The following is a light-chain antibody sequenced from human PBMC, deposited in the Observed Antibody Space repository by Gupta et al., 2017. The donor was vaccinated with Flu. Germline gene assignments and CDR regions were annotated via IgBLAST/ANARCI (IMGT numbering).Light chain of an antibody. J-gene: IGLJ3*02. CDR3: ATWDNNLSGV. V-gene: IGLV1-51*01. Sequence: GSNSNIGNNFVSWYQLLPGTAPKLLIFDNNKRPSGIPDRFSGSKSGTSATLGISGLQTGDEADYYCATWDNNLSGVFGGGTKLTVL. CDR2: DNN. CDR1: NSNIGNNF.